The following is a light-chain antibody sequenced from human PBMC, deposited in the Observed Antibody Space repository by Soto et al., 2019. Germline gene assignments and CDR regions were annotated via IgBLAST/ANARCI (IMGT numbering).Light chain of an antibody. V-gene: IGKV3-20*01. CDR3: QQYGSSLRT. J-gene: IGKJ1*01. CDR2: GAS. Sequence: VITQSKGTLSLSPGERATLSCRASQSVSSSYLAWYQQKPGQAPRLLIYGASSRATGIPDRFSGSGSGTDFTLTISRLEPEDFAVYYCQQYGSSLRTFGQGTKVDIK. CDR1: QSVSSSY.